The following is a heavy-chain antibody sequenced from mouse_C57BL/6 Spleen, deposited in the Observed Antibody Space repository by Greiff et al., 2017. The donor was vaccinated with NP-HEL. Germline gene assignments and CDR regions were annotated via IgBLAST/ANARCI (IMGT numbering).Heavy chain of an antibody. J-gene: IGHJ2*01. CDR3: ARKGNWDDY. Sequence: VQLQQSGPELVKPGASVKITCKASGYSFTGYDMNWVKQSPEKSLEWIGEINTSTGGTTYNQKFKAKATLTVDKSSSTAYMQLKSLTSEDSAVYNCARKGNWDDYWGQGTTLTVSS. CDR2: INTSTGGT. D-gene: IGHD4-1*01. CDR1: GYSFTGYD. V-gene: IGHV1-42*01.